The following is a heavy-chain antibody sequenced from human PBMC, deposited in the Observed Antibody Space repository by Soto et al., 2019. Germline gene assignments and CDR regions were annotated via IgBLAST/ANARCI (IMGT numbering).Heavy chain of an antibody. Sequence: GGSLRLSCAASGFAFSSYGMHWVRQAPGKGLEWVAVIWYDGSNKYYADSVKGRFTIPRDNSKNTLYLQMNSLRAEDTAVYYCAKSPGMYYYDSSGYYHYDYWGQGTLVTVSS. CDR3: AKSPGMYYYDSSGYYHYDY. V-gene: IGHV3-33*06. CDR1: GFAFSSYG. J-gene: IGHJ4*02. CDR2: IWYDGSNK. D-gene: IGHD3-22*01.